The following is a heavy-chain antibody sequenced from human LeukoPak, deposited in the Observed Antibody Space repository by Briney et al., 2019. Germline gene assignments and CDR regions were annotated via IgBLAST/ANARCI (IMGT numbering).Heavy chain of an antibody. CDR2: IYTSGST. J-gene: IGHJ5*02. V-gene: IGHV4-4*07. D-gene: IGHD5-12*01. CDR1: GGSISSYY. CDR3: ARDRKDIVATIGRFDP. Sequence: SETLSLTCTVSGGSISSYYWSWIRQPAGKGLEWIGRIYTSGSTNYNPSLKSRVTMSVDTSKNQFSLKLSSVTAADTAVYYCARDRKDIVATIGRFDPWGQGTLVTVSS.